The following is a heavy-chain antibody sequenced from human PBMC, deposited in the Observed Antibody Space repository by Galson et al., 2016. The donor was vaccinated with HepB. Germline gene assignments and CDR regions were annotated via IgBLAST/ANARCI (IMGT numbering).Heavy chain of an antibody. J-gene: IGHJ4*02. CDR3: ASAPTLGY. CDR1: GFSVSSNY. CDR2: IYSGGGT. D-gene: IGHD3-16*01. V-gene: IGHV3-53*01. Sequence: SLRLSCAASGFSVSSNYMSWVRQAPGKGLEGVSVIYSGGGTRYADSVKGRFTISRDTSKNTLYLQMNSLRAEDTAVYYCASAPTLGYWGQGTLVTVSS.